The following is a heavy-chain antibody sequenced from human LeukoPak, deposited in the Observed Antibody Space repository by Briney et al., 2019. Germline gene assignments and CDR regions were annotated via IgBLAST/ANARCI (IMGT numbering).Heavy chain of an antibody. D-gene: IGHD2-2*01. J-gene: IGHJ4*02. CDR1: GFTFSSYA. CDR2: ISYDGSNK. CDR3: ARGPSCFDY. Sequence: PGGSLRLSCAASGFTFSSYAMHWVRQAPGKGLEWVAVISYDGSNKYYADSVKGRFTISRDNSKNTLYLQMNSLRAEDTAVYYCARGPSCFDYWGQGTLVTVSS. V-gene: IGHV3-30*04.